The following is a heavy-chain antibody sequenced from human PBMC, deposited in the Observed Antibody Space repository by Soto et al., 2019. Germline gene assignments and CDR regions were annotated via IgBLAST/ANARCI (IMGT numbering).Heavy chain of an antibody. CDR2: TNSNGDTT. CDR3: ARAREQHLVRMGMDL. Sequence: EVQLVESGGGLVQPGGSLRLSCAASGFTFNTYSMHWVRQAPGKGLEYVSATNSNGDTTYYASSVKGRFTISRDNSKNTLYLQMGSLKTEDTAVYYCARAREQHLVRMGMDLWGKGTTVTVSS. V-gene: IGHV3-64*01. D-gene: IGHD6-13*01. CDR1: GFTFNTYS. J-gene: IGHJ6*04.